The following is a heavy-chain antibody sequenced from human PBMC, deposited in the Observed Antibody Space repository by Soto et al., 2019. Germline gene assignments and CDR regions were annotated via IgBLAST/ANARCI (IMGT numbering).Heavy chain of an antibody. Sequence: GGSLRLSCAASGFTFSSYGMHWVRQAPGKGLEWVAVIWYDGSNKYYADSVKGRFTISRDNSKNTLYLQMNSLRAEDTAVYYCARGRADIVVVPAAQKSGYYMDVWGKGTTVTVSS. CDR1: GFTFSSYG. CDR3: ARGRADIVVVPAAQKSGYYMDV. V-gene: IGHV3-33*01. CDR2: IWYDGSNK. D-gene: IGHD2-2*01. J-gene: IGHJ6*03.